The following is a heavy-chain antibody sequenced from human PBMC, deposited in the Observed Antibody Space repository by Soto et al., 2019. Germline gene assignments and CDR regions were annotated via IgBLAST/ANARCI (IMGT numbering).Heavy chain of an antibody. D-gene: IGHD6-13*01. Sequence: ESGGGVVQPGRSLRLSCAASGFTFSSYGMHWVRQAPGKGLEWVAVIWYDGSNKYYADSVKGRFTISRDNSKNTLYLQMNSLRAEDTAVYYCARGAVSSSWPRGMDVWGQGTTVTVSS. CDR1: GFTFSSYG. J-gene: IGHJ6*02. CDR3: ARGAVSSSWPRGMDV. V-gene: IGHV3-33*01. CDR2: IWYDGSNK.